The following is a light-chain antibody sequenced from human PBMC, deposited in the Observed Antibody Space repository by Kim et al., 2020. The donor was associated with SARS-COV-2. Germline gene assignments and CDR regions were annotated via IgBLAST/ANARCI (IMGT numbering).Light chain of an antibody. J-gene: IGKJ4*01. CDR2: AAS. Sequence: DIQMTQSPSSLSASVGDRVTITCRASQSISSYLNWYQQKPGKAPKLLIYAASSLQSGVPSRFRGSGSGTDFTLTISSLQPEDFATYYCQQSYSTPVTFGGGTKVEI. CDR1: QSISSY. V-gene: IGKV1-39*01. CDR3: QQSYSTPVT.